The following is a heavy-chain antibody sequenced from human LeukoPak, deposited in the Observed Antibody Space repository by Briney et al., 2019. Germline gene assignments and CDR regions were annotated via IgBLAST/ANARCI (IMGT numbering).Heavy chain of an antibody. V-gene: IGHV4-61*02. CDR2: IYTSGST. Sequence: SETLSLTCTVSGGSISSGSYYWSWIRQPAGKGLEWIGRIYTSGSTNYNPSLKSRVTMSVDTSKNQFSLKLSSVTAADTAVYYCAKTDYGSGTPTASDAFDIWGQGTMVTVSS. J-gene: IGHJ3*02. D-gene: IGHD3-10*01. CDR1: GGSISSGSYY. CDR3: AKTDYGSGTPTASDAFDI.